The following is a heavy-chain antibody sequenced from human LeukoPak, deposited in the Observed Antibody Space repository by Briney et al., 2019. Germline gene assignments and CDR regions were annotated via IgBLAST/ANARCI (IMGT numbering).Heavy chain of an antibody. CDR2: INPNSGGT. V-gene: IGHV1-2*02. D-gene: IGHD2-2*02. CDR1: GYTFTGYY. J-gene: IGHJ6*03. CDR3: ARGVIGYCSSTSCYRRWNYYYYMDV. Sequence: GASVKASCKASGYTFTGYYMHWVRQAPGQGLEWMGWINPNSGGTNYAQKFQGRVTMTRDTSISTAYTELSRLRSDDTAVYYCARGVIGYCSSTSCYRRWNYYYYMDVWGKGTTVTVSS.